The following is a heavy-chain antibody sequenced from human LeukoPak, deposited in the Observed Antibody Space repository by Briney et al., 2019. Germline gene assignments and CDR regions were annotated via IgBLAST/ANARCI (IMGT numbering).Heavy chain of an antibody. CDR2: INHSGST. V-gene: IGHV4-34*01. CDR1: GGSFSVYY. Sequence: SETLSLTCAVYGGSFSVYYWSWIRQPPGKGLEWIGEINHSGSTNYNSSLKSRVTISVDTSKNQFSLKLSSVTAADTAVYYCARGVGLTQGGAFDFWGQGTLVTVSS. CDR3: ARGVGLTQGGAFDF. J-gene: IGHJ4*02. D-gene: IGHD3-16*01.